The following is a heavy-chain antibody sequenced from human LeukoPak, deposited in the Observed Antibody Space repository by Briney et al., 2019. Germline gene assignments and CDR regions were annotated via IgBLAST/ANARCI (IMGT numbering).Heavy chain of an antibody. CDR2: ISAYNGNT. V-gene: IGHV1-18*01. CDR1: GYTFTSYG. J-gene: IGHJ6*02. D-gene: IGHD6-13*01. CDR3: AGEEGIAAAAAIYYYGMDV. Sequence: ASVKVSCKASGYTFTSYGISWVRQAPGQGLEWMGWISAYNGNTNYAQKFQGRVTITADKSTSTAYMELSSLRSEDTAVYYCAGEEGIAAAAAIYYYGMDVWGQGTTVTVSS.